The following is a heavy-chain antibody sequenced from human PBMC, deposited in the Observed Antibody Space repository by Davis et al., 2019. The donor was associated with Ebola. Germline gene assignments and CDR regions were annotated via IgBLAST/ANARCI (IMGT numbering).Heavy chain of an antibody. CDR1: GGSISSSNW. J-gene: IGHJ4*02. CDR2: IYHSGST. V-gene: IGHV4-4*02. CDR3: ARGYDSSGSLLYYFDY. D-gene: IGHD3-22*01. Sequence: PSETLSLTCAVSGGSISSSNWWSWVRQPPGKGLEWIGEIYHSGSTNYNPSLKSRVTISVDKSKNQFSLKLSSVTAADTAVYYCARGYDSSGSLLYYFDYWGQGTLVTVSS.